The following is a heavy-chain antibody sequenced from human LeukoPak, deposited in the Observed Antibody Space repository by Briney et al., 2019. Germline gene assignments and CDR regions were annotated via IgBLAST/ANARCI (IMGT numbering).Heavy chain of an antibody. Sequence: ASVTLSCKASGYSFTAYYMHWVRQAPGQGLEWMGWINPYSGASNYAQKFQDRVTMTRDTSIGTAYMELRRLRSDDTAVYYCARDHGNSVPGNYWGKGALVSVSS. J-gene: IGHJ4*02. D-gene: IGHD5/OR15-5a*01. CDR1: GYSFTAYY. CDR2: INPYSGAS. V-gene: IGHV1-2*02. CDR3: ARDHGNSVPGNY.